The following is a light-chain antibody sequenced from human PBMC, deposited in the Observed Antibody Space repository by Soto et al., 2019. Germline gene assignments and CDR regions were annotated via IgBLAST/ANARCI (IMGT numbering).Light chain of an antibody. J-gene: IGKJ5*01. CDR2: GTS. CDR1: QSVSTH. CDR3: QQYHDWPIT. V-gene: IGKV3-15*01. Sequence: EIVMTQSPATLSVSPVEGATLSCRASQSVSTHLAWYQQIPGQAPRLLIYGTSTRAAGIPARFSGRGSGTEFTFTISSLQSEDFAVYHCQQYHDWPITFGQGTRLEI.